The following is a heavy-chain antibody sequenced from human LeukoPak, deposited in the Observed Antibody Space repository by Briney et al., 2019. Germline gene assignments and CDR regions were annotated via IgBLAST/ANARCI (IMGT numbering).Heavy chain of an antibody. V-gene: IGHV1-69*05. Sequence: GASVKVSCKASGGTFSSYAISWVRQAPGQGLEWMGGIIPIFGTANYAQKFQGRVTITTDESTSTAYMELSSLRSEDTAVYYCARYAKTIPVAGFDNWGQGTLVTVSS. J-gene: IGHJ4*02. CDR3: ARYAKTIPVAGFDN. D-gene: IGHD6-19*01. CDR1: GGTFSSYA. CDR2: IIPIFGTA.